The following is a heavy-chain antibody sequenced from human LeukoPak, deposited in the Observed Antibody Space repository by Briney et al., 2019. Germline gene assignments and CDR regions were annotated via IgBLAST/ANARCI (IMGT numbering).Heavy chain of an antibody. Sequence: SETLSLTCTVSGGSINSYYWSWIRQPAGKGLEWIGRIYSSGSTNYNPSLRSRVSMSVDTSKNQFSLKLTSVTAADTALYYCARGGKATVVTMWGQGILVTVSS. J-gene: IGHJ4*02. V-gene: IGHV4-4*07. D-gene: IGHD4-23*01. CDR3: ARGGKATVVTM. CDR1: GGSINSYY. CDR2: IYSSGST.